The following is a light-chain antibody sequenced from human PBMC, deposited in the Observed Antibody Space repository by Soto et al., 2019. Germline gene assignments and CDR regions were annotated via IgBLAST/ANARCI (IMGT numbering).Light chain of an antibody. Sequence: IVLPQYPGTLSLSPGERATLSCMASQSVSSSYLAWYQQKPGQAPRLLIYGASSRATGIPDRFSGSGSGTDFTLTISRLEPEDFAVYYCQQYGSSRTFGQGTKVDIK. CDR3: QQYGSSRT. V-gene: IGKV3-20*01. CDR2: GAS. J-gene: IGKJ1*01. CDR1: QSVSSSY.